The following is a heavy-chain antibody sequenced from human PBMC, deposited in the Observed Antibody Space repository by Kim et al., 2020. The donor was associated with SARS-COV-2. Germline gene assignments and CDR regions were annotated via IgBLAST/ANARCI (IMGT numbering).Heavy chain of an antibody. CDR2: IKQDGSEK. CDR3: ARDINSNYAQDAFDI. CDR1: GFTFSSYW. D-gene: IGHD4-4*01. Sequence: GGSLRLSCAASGFTFSSYWMSWVRQAPGKGLEWVANIKQDGSEKYYVDSVKGRFTISRDNAKNSLYLQMNSLRAEDTAVYYCARDINSNYAQDAFDIWGQGTMVTVSS. J-gene: IGHJ3*02. V-gene: IGHV3-7*01.